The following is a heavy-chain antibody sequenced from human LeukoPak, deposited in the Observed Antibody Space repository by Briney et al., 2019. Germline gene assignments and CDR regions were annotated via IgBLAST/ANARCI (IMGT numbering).Heavy chain of an antibody. D-gene: IGHD6-13*01. Sequence: KTGGSLRLSCAASGFPFSTYSMNWVRQTPGKGLEWVSSISSSSNYIYYADSVKGRFTISSDNAKNSLYLQMNSLRAEDTAVYYCARDLMGIAYRGAFYYWGQGTLVTVSS. CDR1: GFPFSTYS. V-gene: IGHV3-21*04. CDR3: ARDLMGIAYRGAFYY. CDR2: ISSSSNYI. J-gene: IGHJ4*02.